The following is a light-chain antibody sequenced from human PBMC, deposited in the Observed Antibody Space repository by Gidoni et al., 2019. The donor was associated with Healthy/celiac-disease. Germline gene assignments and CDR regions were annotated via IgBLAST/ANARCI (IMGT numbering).Light chain of an antibody. CDR1: SSNIGSNT. J-gene: IGLJ3*02. Sequence: QSVLTPPPSASGTPGQRFTISCSGSSSNIGSNTVNCYLQPPGTAPKLLIYSNNLRPSGVPDRFSGSKSGTSASLAISGLQSEDEADYYCAAWDDSLNGWVFGGGTKLTVL. CDR3: AAWDDSLNGWV. CDR2: SNN. V-gene: IGLV1-44*01.